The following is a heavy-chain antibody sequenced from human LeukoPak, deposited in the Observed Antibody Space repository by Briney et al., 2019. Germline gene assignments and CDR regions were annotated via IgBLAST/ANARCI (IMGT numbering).Heavy chain of an antibody. CDR2: VNHSGST. CDR3: ASGDGYTFDY. J-gene: IGHJ4*02. CDR1: GGSFSGYY. Sequence: PSETLSLTCAVYGGSFSGYYWTWIRQPPGKGLEWIGEVNHSGSTNYNPSLKSRVTILVDTSKNQFSLNLSSVTAADTAVYYCASGDGYTFDYWSQGTLVTVSS. D-gene: IGHD5-24*01. V-gene: IGHV4-34*01.